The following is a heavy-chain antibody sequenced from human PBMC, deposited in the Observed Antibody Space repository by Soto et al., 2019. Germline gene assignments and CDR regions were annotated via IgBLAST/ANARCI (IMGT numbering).Heavy chain of an antibody. CDR3: ARDASLPYYDYIWGSYRLSAFDI. V-gene: IGHV4-59*01. CDR2: IYYSGST. J-gene: IGHJ3*02. CDR1: GGSTSSYY. D-gene: IGHD3-16*02. Sequence: PSETLSLTCTVSGGSTSSYYWSWIRQPPGKGLEWIGYIYYSGSTNYNPSLKSRVTISVDTSKNQFSLKLSSVTAADTAVYYCARDASLPYYDYIWGSYRLSAFDIWGQGTMVT.